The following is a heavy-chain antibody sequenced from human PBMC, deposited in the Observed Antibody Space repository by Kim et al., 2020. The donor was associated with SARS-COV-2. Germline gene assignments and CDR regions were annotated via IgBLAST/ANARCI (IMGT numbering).Heavy chain of an antibody. Sequence: SETLSLTCTVSGASMNGYYWSWIRQPPGKGLEWIGYIYYSGNTKYTPSLKSRVTISIDTSKNQFSLRLNSVTAADTAVYYCVRHPSSGWYDYWGQGILVT. J-gene: IGHJ4*02. V-gene: IGHV4-59*08. CDR1: GASMNGYY. CDR3: VRHPSSGWYDY. D-gene: IGHD6-19*01. CDR2: IYYSGNT.